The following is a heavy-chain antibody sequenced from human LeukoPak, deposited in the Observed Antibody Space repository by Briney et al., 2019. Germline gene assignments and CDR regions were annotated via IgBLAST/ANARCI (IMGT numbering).Heavy chain of an antibody. J-gene: IGHJ4*02. D-gene: IGHD3-22*01. Sequence: HPGGSLRLSCAASGFTFSSYAMSWVRQAPGKGLEWVSAISGSGGSTYYADSVKGRFTISRDNSKNTLYLQMNSLRAEDTAVYYCAKDRSYYYDSSGYYGPVYWGQGTLVTVSS. CDR2: ISGSGGST. V-gene: IGHV3-23*01. CDR3: AKDRSYYYDSSGYYGPVY. CDR1: GFTFSSYA.